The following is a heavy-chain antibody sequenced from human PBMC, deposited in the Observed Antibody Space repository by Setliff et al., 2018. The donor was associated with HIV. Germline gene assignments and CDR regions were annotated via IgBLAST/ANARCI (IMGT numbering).Heavy chain of an antibody. CDR1: GGSISSYY. Sequence: SETLSLTCTVSGGSISSYYWSWIRQPPGKGLEWIGYIYYSGSTNYNPSLKSRVTISVDTSKNQFSPKLSSVTAADTAVYYCARGRDKYGPIDYWGQGTLVTVSS. CDR3: ARGRDKYGPIDY. D-gene: IGHD3-10*01. CDR2: IYYSGST. J-gene: IGHJ4*02. V-gene: IGHV4-59*01.